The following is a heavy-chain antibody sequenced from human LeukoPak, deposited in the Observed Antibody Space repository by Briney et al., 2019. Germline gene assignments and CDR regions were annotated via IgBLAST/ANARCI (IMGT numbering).Heavy chain of an antibody. Sequence: GGSLRLSCAASGFTFTSYSSTWVRQAPGKGLEWVSSISSDSTYIYYADSVKGRFTISRDNAKNSLYLQMNSLRAEDTAVYYCARDAGRRDDYWGQGTLVTVSS. CDR3: ARDAGRRDDY. D-gene: IGHD1-1*01. CDR1: GFTFTSYS. CDR2: ISSDSTYI. J-gene: IGHJ4*02. V-gene: IGHV3-21*01.